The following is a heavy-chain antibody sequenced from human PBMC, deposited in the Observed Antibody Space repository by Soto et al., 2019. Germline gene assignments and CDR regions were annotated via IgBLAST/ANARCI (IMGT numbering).Heavy chain of an antibody. J-gene: IGHJ4*02. CDR1: GCTISSYY. CDR2: IYYSGST. V-gene: IGHV4-59*08. CDR3: ARREGSSGWFIGFDY. Sequence: SETLSLTCTVSGCTISSYYWSWIRQPPGKGLEWIGYIYYSGSTNYNPSLKSRVTISVDTSKNQFSLKLSSVTAADTAVYYCARREGSSGWFIGFDYWGQGTLVTVSS. D-gene: IGHD6-19*01.